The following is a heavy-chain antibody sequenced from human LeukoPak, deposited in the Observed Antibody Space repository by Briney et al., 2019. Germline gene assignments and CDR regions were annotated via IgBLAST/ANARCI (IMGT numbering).Heavy chain of an antibody. CDR3: AKRYSGYDFIDY. D-gene: IGHD5-12*01. CDR2: ISGSGGST. J-gene: IGHJ4*02. Sequence: GGSLRLSCTASGFTFSSYAMSWVRQAPGKGLXXVSAISGSGGSTYYADSVKGRFTISRDNSKNTLYLQMNSLRAEDTAVYYCAKRYSGYDFIDYWGQGTLVTVSS. CDR1: GFTFSSYA. V-gene: IGHV3-23*01.